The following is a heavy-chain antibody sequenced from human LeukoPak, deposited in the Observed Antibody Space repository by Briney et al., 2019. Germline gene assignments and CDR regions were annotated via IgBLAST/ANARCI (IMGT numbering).Heavy chain of an antibody. CDR2: ISYDGSNK. Sequence: GGSLRLSCAASGFTFSSYAMHWVRQAPGKGLEWVAVISYDGSNKYYADSVKGRFTISRDNSKNTLYLQMNSLRAEDTAVYYCARDIYNSQIVVVVAGYFDYWGQGTLVTVSS. CDR1: GFTFSSYA. J-gene: IGHJ4*02. D-gene: IGHD2-15*01. CDR3: ARDIYNSQIVVVVAGYFDY. V-gene: IGHV3-30-3*01.